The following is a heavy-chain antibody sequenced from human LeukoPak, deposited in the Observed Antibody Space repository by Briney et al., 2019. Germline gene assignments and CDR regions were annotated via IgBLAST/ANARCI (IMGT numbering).Heavy chain of an antibody. CDR3: ARTIEMATIRGAFDI. V-gene: IGHV3-15*05. Sequence: GGSLRLSCAASGFIFSNAWMTWVRQAPGKGLEWVGRIKSKTDGGSTDYAAPVKGRFTISRDISNDTLYLQMNSLRAEDTAVYYCARTIEMATIRGAFDIWGQGTMVTVSS. CDR1: GFIFSNAW. J-gene: IGHJ3*02. CDR2: IKSKTDGGST. D-gene: IGHD5-24*01.